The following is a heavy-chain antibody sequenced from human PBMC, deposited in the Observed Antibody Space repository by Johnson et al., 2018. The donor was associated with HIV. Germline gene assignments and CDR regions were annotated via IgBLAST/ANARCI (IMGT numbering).Heavy chain of an antibody. CDR1: GFNVSDNY. D-gene: IGHD5-24*01. CDR2: IYSGGDT. J-gene: IGHJ3*02. V-gene: IGHV3-53*01. CDR3: ARSKLQFLAPDAFDI. Sequence: VQLVESGGGLVQPGGSLGLSCAASGFNVSDNYMNWVRQAPGKGLEWVSIIYSGGDTKYADSVKGRFTVYRDSSINALYLQIDTLRVEDTAVYYCARSKLQFLAPDAFDIWGQGTMVTVSS.